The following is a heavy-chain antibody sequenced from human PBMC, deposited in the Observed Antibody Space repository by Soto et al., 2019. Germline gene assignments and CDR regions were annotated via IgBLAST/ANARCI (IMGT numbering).Heavy chain of an antibody. V-gene: IGHV1-2*02. CDR3: ARGDYGTGGYPFPYFDY. Sequence: HEHLVQSGAEVKRPGASLKVSCKASGYSFTGYYIHWVRQAPGQGLEWMGWINPDSGATNYAQNFQGRVTLTSDTSISTASIDLTSLTSDDMAVYYCARGDYGTGGYPFPYFDYWGQGTLVIVSS. CDR1: GYSFTGYY. CDR2: INPDSGAT. J-gene: IGHJ4*02. D-gene: IGHD2-8*02.